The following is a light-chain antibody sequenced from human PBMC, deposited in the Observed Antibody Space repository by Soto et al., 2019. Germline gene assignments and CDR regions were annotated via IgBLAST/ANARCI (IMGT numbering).Light chain of an antibody. Sequence: QCVLTQPPSASGTPGQRVTISCSGSSSNIGSNTVNWYQQLPGTAPKLLIYNNNRRPSGVPDRFSGSKSGASASLAISGRQSEDEADYYCAAWDDSLNGRVFGGGTKLTVL. CDR1: SSNIGSNT. CDR2: NNN. J-gene: IGLJ3*02. CDR3: AAWDDSLNGRV. V-gene: IGLV1-44*01.